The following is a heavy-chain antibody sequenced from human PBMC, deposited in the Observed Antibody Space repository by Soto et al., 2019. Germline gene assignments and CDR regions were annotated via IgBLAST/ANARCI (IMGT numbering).Heavy chain of an antibody. CDR3: ARVYYDSSGYYYLTTFEY. CDR1: GFTFSSYA. D-gene: IGHD3-22*01. J-gene: IGHJ4*02. V-gene: IGHV3-30-3*01. Sequence: GGSLRLSCAASGFTFSSYAMHWVRQAPGKGLEWVAVISYDGSNKYYADSVKGRFTISRDNSKNTLYLQINSLRAEDTAVYYCARVYYDSSGYYYLTTFEYWGQGTLVTVSS. CDR2: ISYDGSNK.